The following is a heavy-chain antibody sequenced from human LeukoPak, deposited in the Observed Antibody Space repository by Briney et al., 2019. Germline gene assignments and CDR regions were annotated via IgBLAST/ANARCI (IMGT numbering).Heavy chain of an antibody. J-gene: IGHJ6*02. CDR2: ISYDGSNK. D-gene: IGHD6-19*01. Sequence: PGGSLRLSCAASGFTFTSYSMNWVRQAPGKGLEWVAVISYDGSNKYYADSVKGRFTISRDNSKNTLYLQMNSLRAEDTAVYYCARESISGWYEYYYGMDVWGQGTTVTVSS. CDR3: ARESISGWYEYYYGMDV. CDR1: GFTFTSYS. V-gene: IGHV3-30-3*01.